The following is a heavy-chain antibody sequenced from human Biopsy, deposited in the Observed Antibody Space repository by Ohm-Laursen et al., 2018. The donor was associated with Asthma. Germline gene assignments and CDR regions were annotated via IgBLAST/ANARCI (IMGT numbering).Heavy chain of an antibody. D-gene: IGHD6-19*01. CDR1: RFTYE. CDR3: AREGVAGTHIED. Sequence: LSLTCASSRFTYEMHWVRQAPGKGLEWVAVISYDGSSIYYADSVKGRFTVSRDNSKNTLSLQMNSLTAEDTAVYYCAREGVAGTHIEDWGQGTLVTVSS. V-gene: IGHV3-30-3*01. J-gene: IGHJ4*02. CDR2: ISYDGSSI.